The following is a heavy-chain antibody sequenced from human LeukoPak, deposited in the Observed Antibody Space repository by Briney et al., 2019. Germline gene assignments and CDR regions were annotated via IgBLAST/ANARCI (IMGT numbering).Heavy chain of an antibody. CDR2: ISSSGSTI. CDR1: GFTFSDYY. J-gene: IGHJ6*02. CDR3: ARMDTAMVTHGQYGLYYGMDV. V-gene: IGHV3-11*01. D-gene: IGHD5-18*01. Sequence: GGSLRLSCAASGFTFSDYYMSWIRQAPGKGLEWVSYISSSGSTIYYADSVKGRFTISRDNAKNSLYLQMNSLRAEDTAVYYCARMDTAMVTHGQYGLYYGMDVWAKGPRSPSP.